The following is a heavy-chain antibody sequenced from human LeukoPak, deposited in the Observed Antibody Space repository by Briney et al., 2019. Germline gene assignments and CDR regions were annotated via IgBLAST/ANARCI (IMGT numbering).Heavy chain of an antibody. J-gene: IGHJ6*04. Sequence: GGSLRLSCAASGFTFNSHSMNWVRQAPGKGLEWVSSISSSSSYTFYADSVKGRFTISRDNAQNSLYLQMNSLRAEDTAVYYCARDWSHRILDVWGKGTTVTVSS. CDR2: ISSSSSYT. CDR3: ARDWSHRILDV. CDR1: GFTFNSHS. V-gene: IGHV3-21*01. D-gene: IGHD3-16*02.